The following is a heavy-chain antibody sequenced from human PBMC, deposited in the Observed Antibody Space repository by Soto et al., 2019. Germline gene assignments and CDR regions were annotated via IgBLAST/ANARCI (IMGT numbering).Heavy chain of an antibody. CDR3: ARAGIVQLWLRFDP. CDR2: INAGNGNT. Sequence: ASVKVSCKASGYTFTSYAMHWVRQAPGQRPEWMGWINAGNGNTKYSQKFQGRVTITRDTSASTAYMELSSLRSEDTAVYYCARAGIVQLWLRFDPWGPGTLVTVSS. V-gene: IGHV1-3*01. J-gene: IGHJ5*02. D-gene: IGHD5-18*01. CDR1: GYTFTSYA.